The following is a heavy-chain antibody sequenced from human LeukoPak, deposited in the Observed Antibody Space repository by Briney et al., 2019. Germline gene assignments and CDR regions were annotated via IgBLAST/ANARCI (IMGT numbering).Heavy chain of an antibody. V-gene: IGHV3-15*01. J-gene: IGHJ4*02. CDR2: IKSKTDGGTT. CDR1: GYTFSNAW. D-gene: IGHD3-10*01. CDR3: SKLWFGEFD. Sequence: GGSLRLSCATSGYTFSNAWMSWVRQAPGKGLEWVGRIKSKTDGGTTDYAAPVKGRFTISRDDSKNTLYLQLNSLKTEDTAVYYCSKLWFGEFDWGQGTLVTVSS.